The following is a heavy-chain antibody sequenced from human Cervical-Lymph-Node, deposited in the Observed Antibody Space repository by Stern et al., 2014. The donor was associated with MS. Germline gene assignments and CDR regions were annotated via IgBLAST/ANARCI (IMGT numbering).Heavy chain of an antibody. J-gene: IGHJ6*02. CDR2: IVPIFGTA. D-gene: IGHD4-11*01. V-gene: IGHV1-69*01. Sequence: QMQLVHSGSEVKKPGSSVKVSCKAFGGTFSSYAISWVRQAPGQGLEWMGGIVPIFGTANYAQNFQGRGTITADESTTTAFMELSSLRSQDTAVYYCARNSNPYHYYGLDLWGQGTTVTVSS. CDR3: ARNSNPYHYYGLDL. CDR1: GGTFSSYA.